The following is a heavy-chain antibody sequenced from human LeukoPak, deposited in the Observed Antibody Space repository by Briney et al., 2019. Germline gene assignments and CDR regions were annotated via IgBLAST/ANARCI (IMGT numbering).Heavy chain of an antibody. J-gene: IGHJ4*02. CDR3: ATARNFRFEY. D-gene: IGHD1-7*01. Sequence: GGSLRLSCAASGFTFSSYGMHWVRQAPGKGLMWVSRMNGEGTTIDYADSVKGRFTVSRDYAKNTLLLQMNNLRTEDTALYFCATARNFRFEYWGQGSLVIVSA. CDR1: GFTFSSYG. CDR2: MNGEGTTI. V-gene: IGHV3-74*01.